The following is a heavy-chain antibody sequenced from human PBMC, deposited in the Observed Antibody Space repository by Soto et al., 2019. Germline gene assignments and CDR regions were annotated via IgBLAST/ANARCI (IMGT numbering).Heavy chain of an antibody. D-gene: IGHD3-9*01. CDR2: VKNNGGAT. V-gene: IGHV3-15*07. Sequence: GGSLRLSCAASGFIFSHAWFHWVRQPPGKGLALVGRVKNNGGATDYAPSVKGRFTVSRDIPKNTMYLQMNSLRTEDTDVYYCVQAPRPQFDYLLGSVYWGQGALVTVSS. CDR3: VQAPRPQFDYLLGSVY. CDR1: GFIFSHAW. J-gene: IGHJ4*02.